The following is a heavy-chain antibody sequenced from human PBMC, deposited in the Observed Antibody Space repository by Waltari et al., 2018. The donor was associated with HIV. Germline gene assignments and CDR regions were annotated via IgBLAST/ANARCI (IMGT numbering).Heavy chain of an antibody. J-gene: IGHJ3*02. CDR1: GGSFSGYY. CDR2: INHSGST. CDR3: ARPSGYDAFDI. D-gene: IGHD3-10*01. V-gene: IGHV4-34*01. Sequence: QVQLQQWGAGLLKPSETLSLTCAVYGGSFSGYYWSWIRQPPGKGLDWIGEINHSGSTNYNPSLKSRVTISVDTSKNQFSLKLSSVTAADTAVYYCARPSGYDAFDIWGQGTMVTVSS.